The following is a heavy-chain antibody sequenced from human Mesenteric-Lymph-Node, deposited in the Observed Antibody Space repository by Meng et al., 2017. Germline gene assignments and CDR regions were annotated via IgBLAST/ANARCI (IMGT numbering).Heavy chain of an antibody. Sequence: ASVKVSCKASGYTFTSYDINWVRQATGQGLEWMGWMNPNSGNTGYAQKFQGRVTITRNTSISTAYMELSSLRSEDTAVYYCARGRRKSDWFDPWGQGTLVTVSS. CDR1: GYTFTSYD. V-gene: IGHV1-8*03. D-gene: IGHD1-14*01. CDR2: MNPNSGNT. J-gene: IGHJ5*02. CDR3: ARGRRKSDWFDP.